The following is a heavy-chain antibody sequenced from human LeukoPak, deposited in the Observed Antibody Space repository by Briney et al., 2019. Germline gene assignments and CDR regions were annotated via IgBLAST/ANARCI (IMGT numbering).Heavy chain of an antibody. D-gene: IGHD4-17*01. J-gene: IGHJ4*02. CDR2: IAYDGSNK. Sequence: PGGSLRLSCAASGFTFSSYAMHWVRQAPGKGLEWVAVIAYDGSNKYYADSVKGRFTISRDNSKSTLYLQMNGLRAEDTAVYYCAKDVSWRTTVTTGFEYWGQGTLVTVSS. CDR3: AKDVSWRTTVTTGFEY. CDR1: GFTFSSYA. V-gene: IGHV3-30*18.